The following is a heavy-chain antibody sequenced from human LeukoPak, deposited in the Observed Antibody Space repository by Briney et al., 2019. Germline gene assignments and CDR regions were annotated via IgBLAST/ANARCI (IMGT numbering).Heavy chain of an antibody. CDR2: IKSKTDGCTT. J-gene: IGHJ6*03. CDR1: GFTFSNAW. CDR3: ARHVMGLFSFRVTGYYYMDV. D-gene: IGHD2-21*02. Sequence: GGSLRLSCAASGFTFSNAWMSWVRQAPGKGLEGVGRIKSKTDGCTTDYAAPVKGRFTISRDDSKRALYLQMNSLKTEDTAVYYCARHVMGLFSFRVTGYYYMDVWGKGTTVTVSS. V-gene: IGHV3-15*01.